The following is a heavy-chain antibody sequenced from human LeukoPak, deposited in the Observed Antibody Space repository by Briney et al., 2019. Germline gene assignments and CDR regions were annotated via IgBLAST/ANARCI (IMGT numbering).Heavy chain of an antibody. D-gene: IGHD6-19*01. CDR2: IKQDGSEI. CDR3: VGGYGWLPDY. CDR1: GLTLSELW. Sequence: GGSLTLSCAGYGLTLSELWMNWVRQVPGKGLEWVPNIKQDGSEIKYVDSVKGRFTISRDNAKNAVYLQMNSLRVDDTAVYYCVGGYGWLPDYWGQGALVTVSS. V-gene: IGHV3-7*04. J-gene: IGHJ4*02.